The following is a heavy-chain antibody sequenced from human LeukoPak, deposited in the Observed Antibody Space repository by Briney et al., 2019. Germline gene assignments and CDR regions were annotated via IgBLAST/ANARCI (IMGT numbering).Heavy chain of an antibody. CDR1: GVTFSNYA. Sequence: PGGSLRLSCAASGVTFSNYALHWARQAPGKGLEWVAAISYDGSNKYYADSVKGRFTISRDNSKNTLYLQMNSLRAEDTAVYYCAKGLSSGYSGSDYWGQGTLVTVSS. D-gene: IGHD3-22*01. CDR2: ISYDGSNK. V-gene: IGHV3-30*04. CDR3: AKGLSSGYSGSDY. J-gene: IGHJ4*02.